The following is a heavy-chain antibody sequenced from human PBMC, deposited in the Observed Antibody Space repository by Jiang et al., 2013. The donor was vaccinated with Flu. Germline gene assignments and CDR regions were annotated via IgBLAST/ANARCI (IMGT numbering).Heavy chain of an antibody. CDR3: ARLVGRGGSGVYYDADYYYYGMDV. J-gene: IGHJ6*01. CDR1: GGSISSYY. V-gene: IGHV4-59*08. D-gene: IGHD3-10*01. Sequence: GSGLVKPSETLSLTCTVSGGSISSYYWSWIRQPPGKGLEWIGYIYYSGSTNYNPSLKSRVTISVDTSKNQFSLKLSSVTAADTAVYYCARLVGRGGSGVYYDADYYYYGMDVWGPRGHGHRLL. CDR2: IYYSGST.